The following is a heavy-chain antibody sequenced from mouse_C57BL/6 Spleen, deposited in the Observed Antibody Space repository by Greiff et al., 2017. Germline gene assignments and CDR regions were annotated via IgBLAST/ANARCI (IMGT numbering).Heavy chain of an antibody. Sequence: QVQLQQPGAELVRPGTSVKLSCKASGYTFTGYWMHWVKQRPGQGLEWIGVIDPSDSYTNYNQKFKGKATLTVDTSSSTAYMQLSSLTSEDSAVYYCAPNWDETWFAYWGQGTLVTVSA. J-gene: IGHJ3*01. CDR3: APNWDETWFAY. D-gene: IGHD4-1*01. CDR1: GYTFTGYW. V-gene: IGHV1-59*01. CDR2: IDPSDSYT.